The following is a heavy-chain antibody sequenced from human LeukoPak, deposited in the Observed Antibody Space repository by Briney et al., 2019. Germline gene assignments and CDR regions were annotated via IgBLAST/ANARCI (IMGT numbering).Heavy chain of an antibody. V-gene: IGHV3-53*01. CDR1: GFTVSSNY. Sequence: GGSLRLSCAASGFTVSSNYMSWVRQAPGKGLEWVSVLYNDGSTYYADSVKGRFTISRDSSKNTLHLQMDNLRAEDTAVYYCATAANDGKGYTVNHDYWGQGTLVTVSS. CDR2: LYNDGST. D-gene: IGHD3-22*01. CDR3: ATAANDGKGYTVNHDY. J-gene: IGHJ4*02.